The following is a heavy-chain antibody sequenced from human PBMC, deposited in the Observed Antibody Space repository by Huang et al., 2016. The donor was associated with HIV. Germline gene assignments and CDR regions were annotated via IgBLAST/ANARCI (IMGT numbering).Heavy chain of an antibody. CDR2: IYTSGTT. J-gene: IGHJ3*02. CDR1: GGSISSGNYY. Sequence: QVQLQESGPGLVKPSQTLSLTCSVPGGSISSGNYYWSWIRQPAGKGLEWIGHIYTSGTTIYNSSLKRRGTISLATSKNQFSLKLSSVTAADTAVYYCARLTGYSTFDIWGHGTVVTVSS. V-gene: IGHV4-61*09. D-gene: IGHD3-9*01. CDR3: ARLTGYSTFDI.